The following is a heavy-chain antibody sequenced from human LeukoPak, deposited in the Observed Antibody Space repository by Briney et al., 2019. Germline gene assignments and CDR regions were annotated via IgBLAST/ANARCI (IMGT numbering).Heavy chain of an antibody. D-gene: IGHD1-26*01. CDR3: ASYSGSTVKFDY. CDR2: IYYSGST. J-gene: IGHJ4*02. CDR1: GGSISSYY. Sequence: PSETLSLTCTVSGGSISSYYWTWIRQPPGKGLEWIGYIYYSGSTNYNPSLKSRVTISVDTSKNQFSLKLTSVTAADTAVYYCASYSGSTVKFDYWGQGTLVTVSS. V-gene: IGHV4-59*01.